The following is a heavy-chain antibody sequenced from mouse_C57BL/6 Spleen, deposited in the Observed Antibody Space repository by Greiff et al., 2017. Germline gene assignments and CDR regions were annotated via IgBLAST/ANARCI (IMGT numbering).Heavy chain of an antibody. CDR2: ISSGSSTI. CDR3: ARRSGYGYFDY. D-gene: IGHD2-2*01. V-gene: IGHV5-17*01. Sequence: EVKLVESGGGLVKPGGSLKLSCAASGFTFSDYGMHWVRQAPEKGLEWVAYISSGSSTIYYADTVKGRFTISRDNAKNTLFLQMTSLRSEDTAMDYCARRSGYGYFDYWGKGTTVTVSS. J-gene: IGHJ2*01. CDR1: GFTFSDYG.